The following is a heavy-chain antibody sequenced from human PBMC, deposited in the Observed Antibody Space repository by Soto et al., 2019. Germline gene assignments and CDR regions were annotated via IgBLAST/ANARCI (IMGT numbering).Heavy chain of an antibody. D-gene: IGHD2-2*01. J-gene: IGHJ3*02. CDR1: GFTISNAW. Sequence: GGSLRLSCAASGFTISNAWMSWVRQATGKGLEWVGRIKSKTDGGTTDYAAPVKGRFTISRDDSKNTLYLQMNSLKTEDTAVYYCTTDRPLGYCSSTSCYGSGAFDIWGQGTMVTVSS. CDR3: TTDRPLGYCSSTSCYGSGAFDI. CDR2: IKSKTDGGTT. V-gene: IGHV3-15*01.